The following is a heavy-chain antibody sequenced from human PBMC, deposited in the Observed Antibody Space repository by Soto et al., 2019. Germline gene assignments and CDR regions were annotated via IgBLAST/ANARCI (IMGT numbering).Heavy chain of an antibody. CDR3: VRQGIDYLHGLVDV. V-gene: IGHV4-59*08. J-gene: IGHJ6*02. CDR2: VYYTGDT. CDR1: SGPDRSHN. D-gene: IGHD4-17*01. Sequence: QVQLQQSGPRLVKPSETLSLTCTVSSGPDRSHNWGWIRQPLGRGLEWLGYVYYTGDTAYNPSLRGRVTISADTSTNDISLTLNSVTAADTAVYYCVRQGIDYLHGLVDVWGQGTTVSVSS.